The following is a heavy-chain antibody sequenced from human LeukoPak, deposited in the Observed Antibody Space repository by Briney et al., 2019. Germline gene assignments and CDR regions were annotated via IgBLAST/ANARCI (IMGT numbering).Heavy chain of an antibody. J-gene: IGHJ4*02. CDR2: INHSGST. D-gene: IGHD3-22*01. CDR3: ARMYYYDSSGRGHYFDY. CDR1: GGSFSGYY. V-gene: IGHV4-34*01. Sequence: KPSETLSLTCAVYGGSFSGYYWSWIRQPPGKGLEWIEEINHSGSTNYNPSLKSRVTISVDTSKNQFSLKLSSVTAADTAVYYCARMYYYDSSGRGHYFDYWGQGTLVTVSS.